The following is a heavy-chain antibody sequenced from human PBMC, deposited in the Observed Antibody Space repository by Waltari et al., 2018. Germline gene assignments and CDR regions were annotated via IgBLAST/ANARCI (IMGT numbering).Heavy chain of an antibody. CDR1: GFTFSSYS. Sequence: EVQLVESGGGLVKPGGSLRLSCAASGFTFSSYSMNWVRQAPGKGLEWVSSISSSSCYIYYADSWKGRFTIARDNAKNALYLQMNSLRAEDTAGYYCARDVYSRGWYGGAVGDYYYYGMDVWGQGTTVTVSS. CDR3: ARDVYSRGWYGGAVGDYYYYGMDV. J-gene: IGHJ6*02. CDR2: ISSSSCYI. V-gene: IGHV3-21*01. D-gene: IGHD6-19*01.